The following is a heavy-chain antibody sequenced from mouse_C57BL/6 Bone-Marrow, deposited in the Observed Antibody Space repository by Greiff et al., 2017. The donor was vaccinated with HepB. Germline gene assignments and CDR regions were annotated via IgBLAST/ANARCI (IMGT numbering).Heavy chain of an antibody. CDR2: ISSGSSTI. D-gene: IGHD1-1*01. J-gene: IGHJ3*01. CDR1: GFTFSDYG. V-gene: IGHV5-17*01. Sequence: VQLVESGGGLVKPGGSLKLSCAASGFTFSDYGMHWVRQAPEKGLEWVAYISSGSSTIYYADTVKGRFTISRDNAKNTLFLQMTSLRSEDTAMYYCARYYYGSPFAYWGQGTLVTVSA. CDR3: ARYYYGSPFAY.